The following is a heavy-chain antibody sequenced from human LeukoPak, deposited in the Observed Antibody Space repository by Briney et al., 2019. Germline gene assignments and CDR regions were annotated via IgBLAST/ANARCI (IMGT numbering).Heavy chain of an antibody. J-gene: IGHJ3*02. V-gene: IGHV1-46*01. D-gene: IGHD1-14*01. CDR1: GYTFSIYN. CDR3: ARDQGPPAGAFDI. CDR2: INPSGGT. Sequence: ASVKVSCKASGYTFSIYNMHWVRQAPGQGLEWMGIINPSGGTSYAQKLQGRITMTRDTSTSTLYVELSSLTSEDTAVYYCARDQGPPAGAFDIWGQGTMVTVSS.